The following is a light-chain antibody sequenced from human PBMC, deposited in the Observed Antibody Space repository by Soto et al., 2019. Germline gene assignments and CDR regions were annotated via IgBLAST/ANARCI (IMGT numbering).Light chain of an antibody. V-gene: IGLV1-47*01. J-gene: IGLJ2*01. CDR3: SARDDSLSGVV. CDR2: RSD. Sequence: QSVLTQPPSASGTPGQRVTISCSGSTSNIGSNHVYWYQQFPGMAPKLLMYRSDQRPTGVPDRFSGSKSGTSASLAISGLRSDDEADYYCSARDDSLSGVVFGGRTKLTVL. CDR1: TSNIGSNH.